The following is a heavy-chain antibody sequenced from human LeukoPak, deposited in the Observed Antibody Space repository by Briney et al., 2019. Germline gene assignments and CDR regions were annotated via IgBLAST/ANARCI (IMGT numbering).Heavy chain of an antibody. J-gene: IGHJ4*02. CDR1: GGSFSGYS. D-gene: IGHD2-15*01. Sequence: SETLSLTCAVYGGSFSGYSWSWIRQPPGKGLEWIGEINHSGSTNYNPSLKSRVTISVDTSKNQFSLKLSSVTAADTAVYYCARGPRVVAATKHFDYWGQGTLVTVSS. CDR2: INHSGST. CDR3: ARGPRVVAATKHFDY. V-gene: IGHV4-34*01.